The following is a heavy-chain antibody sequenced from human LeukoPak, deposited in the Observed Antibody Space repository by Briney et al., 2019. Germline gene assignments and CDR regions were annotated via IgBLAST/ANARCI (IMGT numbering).Heavy chain of an antibody. V-gene: IGHV3-23*01. J-gene: IGHJ4*02. CDR2: ISGSGGST. Sequence: GGSLRLSCAASGFTFSSYGMHWVRQAPGKGLEWVSAISGSGGSTYYADSVKGRFTISRDISKNTLYLQMNSLRAEDTAVYYCAKDRGDYFDYWGQGTLVTVSS. D-gene: IGHD3-10*01. CDR3: AKDRGDYFDY. CDR1: GFTFSSYG.